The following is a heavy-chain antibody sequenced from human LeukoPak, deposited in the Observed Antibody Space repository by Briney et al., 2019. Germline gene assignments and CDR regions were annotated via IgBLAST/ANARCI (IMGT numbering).Heavy chain of an antibody. CDR2: ISYDGSNK. J-gene: IGHJ4*02. Sequence: PGGSLRLSCAASGFTFSSYAMHWVRQAPGKGLEWVAVISYDGSNKYYADSVKGRFTISRDNSKNTLYLQMNSLRAEDTAVYYCARDRVIAVAGTVLDYWGQGTLVTVSS. CDR3: ARDRVIAVAGTVLDY. D-gene: IGHD6-19*01. CDR1: GFTFSSYA. V-gene: IGHV3-30-3*01.